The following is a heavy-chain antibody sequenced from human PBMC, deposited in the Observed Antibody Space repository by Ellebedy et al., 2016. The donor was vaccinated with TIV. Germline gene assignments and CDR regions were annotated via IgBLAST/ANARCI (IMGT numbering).Heavy chain of an antibody. D-gene: IGHD3-10*01. CDR3: AREVSGGSGRPGDYYYYGMDV. CDR1: GYTFTSYG. Sequence: ASVKVSXXASGYTFTSYGISWVRQAPGQGLEWMGWISAYNGNTNYAQKLQGRVTMTTDTSTSTAYMELRSLRSDDTAVYYCAREVSGGSGRPGDYYYYGMDVWGQGTTVTVSS. CDR2: ISAYNGNT. J-gene: IGHJ6*02. V-gene: IGHV1-18*01.